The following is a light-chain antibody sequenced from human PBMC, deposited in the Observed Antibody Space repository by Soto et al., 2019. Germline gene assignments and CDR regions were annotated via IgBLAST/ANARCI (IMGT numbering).Light chain of an antibody. CDR1: QTVSNNY. CDR2: DAS. V-gene: IGKV3-20*01. CDR3: QQCAPSPRT. Sequence: DIVLTQSPGTLSLSPGERATLSCRASQTVSNNYLAWYQQKPGQAPRLLVDDASRRAAGIPDRFSGSGSGTDVTLTISRLEPEDFAVYYCQQCAPSPRTFGQGTRVEIK. J-gene: IGKJ1*01.